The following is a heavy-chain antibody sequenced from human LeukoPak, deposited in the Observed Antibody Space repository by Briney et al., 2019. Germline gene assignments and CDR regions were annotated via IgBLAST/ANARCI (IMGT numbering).Heavy chain of an antibody. V-gene: IGHV4-34*01. J-gene: IGHJ4*02. Sequence: PSETLSLTCAVYGGSLSGYYWSWIRQPPGKGLEWIGEINHSVNTNYNPSLKSRVTMSVDTSKNHFYLGLISVTAADTAVYYCARQGSGSSYYYYTFPYWGQGTLVTVSS. CDR2: INHSVNT. CDR1: GGSLSGYY. CDR3: ARQGSGSSYYYYTFPY. D-gene: IGHD1-26*01.